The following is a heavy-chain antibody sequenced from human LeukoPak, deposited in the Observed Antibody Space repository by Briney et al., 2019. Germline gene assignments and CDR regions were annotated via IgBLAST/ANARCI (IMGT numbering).Heavy chain of an antibody. Sequence: SETLSLTCTVSGYSIRSGYYWSWIRQPPGKGLEWIGYIYYSGSTNYKPSLKSRVTISVDTSKNQFSLKLSSVTAADTAVYYCARGGYYGSGNDFRFDPWGQGTLVTVSS. V-gene: IGHV4-61*01. J-gene: IGHJ5*02. CDR2: IYYSGST. CDR3: ARGGYYGSGNDFRFDP. CDR1: GYSIRSGYY. D-gene: IGHD3-10*01.